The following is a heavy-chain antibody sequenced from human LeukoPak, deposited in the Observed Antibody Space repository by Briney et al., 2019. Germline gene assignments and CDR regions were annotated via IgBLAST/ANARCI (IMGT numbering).Heavy chain of an antibody. Sequence: GSLRLSCAASGLTFSSHWMHWVRQAPGKGLVWVSRITNDGSSTTYADSVKGRFTISRDNAKNMLYLQVNSLRAEDTAVYYCARAMVGATWYYFDYWGQGTLVTVSS. CDR3: ARAMVGATWYYFDY. V-gene: IGHV3-74*01. D-gene: IGHD1-26*01. CDR2: ITNDGSST. CDR1: GLTFSSHW. J-gene: IGHJ4*02.